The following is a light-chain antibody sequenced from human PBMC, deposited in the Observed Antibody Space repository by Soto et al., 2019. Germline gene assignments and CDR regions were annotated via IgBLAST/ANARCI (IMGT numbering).Light chain of an antibody. CDR3: QQYNNWPPET. J-gene: IGKJ1*01. V-gene: IGKV3-15*01. CDR1: QSVSSN. Sequence: EIVMTQSPATLSVSPGERATLSCRASQSVSSNLAWYQQKPGQAPRLLIYGASTRATGIPARFSGSGSGTXXXXXXXXXXXXXXAVYYCQQYNNWPPETFGQGTKVEIK. CDR2: GAS.